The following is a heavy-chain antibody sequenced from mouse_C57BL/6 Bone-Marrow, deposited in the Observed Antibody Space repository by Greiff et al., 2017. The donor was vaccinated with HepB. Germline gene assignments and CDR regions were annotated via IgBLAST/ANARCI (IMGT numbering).Heavy chain of an antibody. Sequence: QVQLKQSGAELVKPGASVKISCKASGYAFSSYWMNWVKQRPGKGLEWIGQIYPGDGDTNYNGKFKGKATLTADKSSSTAYMQLSSLTSEDSAVYFCARELRIYAMDYWGQGTSVTVSS. CDR3: ARELRIYAMDY. J-gene: IGHJ4*01. V-gene: IGHV1-80*01. CDR2: IYPGDGDT. CDR1: GYAFSSYW. D-gene: IGHD1-1*01.